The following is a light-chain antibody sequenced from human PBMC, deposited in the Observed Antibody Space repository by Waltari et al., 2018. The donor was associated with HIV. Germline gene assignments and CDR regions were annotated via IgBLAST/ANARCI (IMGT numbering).Light chain of an antibody. CDR2: QDT. CDR3: QAWDSSSEVV. Sequence: VSPGQTASITCSGDKLGDKYACWYQQKPGQSPVLVIYQDTKRPSGIPERFSGSNSGNTATLTISGTQAMDEADYYCQAWDSSSEVVFGGGTKLTVL. V-gene: IGLV3-1*01. J-gene: IGLJ2*01. CDR1: KLGDKY.